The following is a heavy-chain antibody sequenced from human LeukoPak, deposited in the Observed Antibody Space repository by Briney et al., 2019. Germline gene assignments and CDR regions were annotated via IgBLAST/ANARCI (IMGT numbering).Heavy chain of an antibody. Sequence: GGSLRVSCAASGFTFRTYWMHWVRQAPGKGLLWVSRINTDGSGTIYADSVKGRFTISRDNANNTLYLQMNSLRAEDTALYYCARAKPGGNWFDPWGQGTLVTVSS. CDR2: INTDGSGT. CDR3: ARAKPGGNWFDP. J-gene: IGHJ5*02. CDR1: GFTFRTYW. D-gene: IGHD3-16*01. V-gene: IGHV3-74*01.